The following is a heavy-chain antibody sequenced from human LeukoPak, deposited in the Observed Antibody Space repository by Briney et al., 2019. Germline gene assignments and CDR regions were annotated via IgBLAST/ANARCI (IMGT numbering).Heavy chain of an antibody. D-gene: IGHD2-15*01. Sequence: GGSLRLSCAASGFTFSSYAMSWVRQAPGKGLEWVSAISGSGGSTYYADSVKGRSTISRDNSKNTLYLQMNSLRAEDTAVYYCAKKPLGYCSGGSCYPDYWGQGTLVTVSS. CDR2: ISGSGGST. CDR3: AKKPLGYCSGGSCYPDY. V-gene: IGHV3-23*01. J-gene: IGHJ4*02. CDR1: GFTFSSYA.